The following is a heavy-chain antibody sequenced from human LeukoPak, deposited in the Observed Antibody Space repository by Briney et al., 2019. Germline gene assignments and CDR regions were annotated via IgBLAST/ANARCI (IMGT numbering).Heavy chain of an antibody. CDR2: ISGSGDAT. Sequence: GRSLRLSCAASGFTFSTYAMTWVRQAPGKGLDWVSTISGSGDATYFADSVKGRFTISRDNSKNTLYLQMNSLRAEDTAIYYCAKDSDSYGYFGYWGQGTLVTVSS. D-gene: IGHD5-18*01. J-gene: IGHJ4*02. CDR3: AKDSDSYGYFGY. V-gene: IGHV3-23*01. CDR1: GFTFSTYA.